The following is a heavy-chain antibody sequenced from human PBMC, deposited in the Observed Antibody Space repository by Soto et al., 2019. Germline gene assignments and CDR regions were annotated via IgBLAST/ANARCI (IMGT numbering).Heavy chain of an antibody. V-gene: IGHV4-38-2*01. CDR3: ARRHSYSCFLP. Sequence: SQNLSVTCAVSGYSLRSGYYCGWIRQPQGKGLEWIGSIYPSGSTYYNPSLKSRVTISVDTAKNQFSLKLISVTAADTAVYFCARRHSYSCFLPCCQGTLVTVSS. D-gene: IGHD2-21*01. J-gene: IGHJ5*02. CDR1: GYSLRSGYY. CDR2: IYPSGST.